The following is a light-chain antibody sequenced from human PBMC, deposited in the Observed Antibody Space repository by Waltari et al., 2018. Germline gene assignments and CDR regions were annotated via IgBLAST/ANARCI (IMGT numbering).Light chain of an antibody. J-gene: IGLJ2*01. V-gene: IGLV3-1*01. CDR2: ARD. Sequence: SYDLTQPPSVSVSPGQTVTLSCSGPYLGNKYVSWYQQKAGQAPLLVVYARDRRPSGIPERFSGSNSDTTATLTISGTQAIDEADYYCQTWDSSLVVFGGGTKLTVL. CDR3: QTWDSSLVV. CDR1: YLGNKY.